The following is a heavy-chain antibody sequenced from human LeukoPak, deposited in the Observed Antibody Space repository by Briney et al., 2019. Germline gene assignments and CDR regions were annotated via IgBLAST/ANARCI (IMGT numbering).Heavy chain of an antibody. CDR1: GGSISSSSYY. V-gene: IGHV4-39*01. J-gene: IGHJ4*02. D-gene: IGHD5-12*01. Sequence: SGTLSLTCTVSGGSISSSSYYWGWIRQPPGKGLEWIGSMYYIVRTSYNPSLKSRVTKTVDTSKNQFSLKLSSVTAADTAVYYCARREREEGYDTFDYWGQGTLVTVS. CDR3: ARREREEGYDTFDY. CDR2: MYYIVRT.